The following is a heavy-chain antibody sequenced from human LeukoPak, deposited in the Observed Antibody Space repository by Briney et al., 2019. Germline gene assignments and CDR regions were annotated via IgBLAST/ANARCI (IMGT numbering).Heavy chain of an antibody. V-gene: IGHV3-23*01. CDR2: ISATGGST. CDR1: GFTFSIYD. J-gene: IGHJ4*02. Sequence: PGGSLRLSCAASGFTFSIYDMSWVRQAPGKGLEWVSSISATGGSTYYADSVKGRFTISRDNSKNTLYLQMNSLRAEDTAVYYCGKDPQQSYVYGGKGPLVTVSS. D-gene: IGHD3-16*01. CDR3: GKDPQQSYVY.